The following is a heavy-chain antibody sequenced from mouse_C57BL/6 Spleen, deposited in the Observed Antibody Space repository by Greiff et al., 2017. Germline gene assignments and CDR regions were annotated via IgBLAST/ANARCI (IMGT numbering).Heavy chain of an antibody. CDR2: IYPGSGST. J-gene: IGHJ2*01. CDR3: AREWGVQQDDY. Sequence: QVQLQQPGAELVKPGASVKMSCKASGYTFTSYWITWVKQRPGQGLEWIGDIYPGSGSTNYNEKFKSKATLTVDTSSNTAYMQLSSLTSEDSAVXYCAREWGVQQDDYWGQGTTLTVSS. CDR1: GYTFTSYW. D-gene: IGHD1-3*01. V-gene: IGHV1-55*01.